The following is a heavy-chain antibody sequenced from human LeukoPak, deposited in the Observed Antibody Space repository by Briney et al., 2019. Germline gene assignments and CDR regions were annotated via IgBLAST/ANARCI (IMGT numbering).Heavy chain of an antibody. CDR2: ISGGAETT. CDR3: ATRFTRDAFNI. CDR1: GFTFYNYA. V-gene: IGHV3-23*01. Sequence: GGSLRLSCAASGFTFYNYAMTWVRQAPGKGLEWVSAISGGAETTYYADSVKGRFTVSRDNSKNTLYLQMSSLSAEDTAVYYCATRFTRDAFNIWGQGTMVTVSS. J-gene: IGHJ3*02.